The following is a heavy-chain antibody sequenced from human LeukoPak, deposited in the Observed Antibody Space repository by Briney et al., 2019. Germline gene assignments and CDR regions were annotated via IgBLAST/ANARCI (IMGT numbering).Heavy chain of an antibody. CDR1: GYSFANYW. V-gene: IGHV5-51*01. Sequence: GESLKISCKGSGYSFANYWIGWVRQMPGKGLEWMGIIYPDDSDTRYGPSFQGQVTISADKSISTAYLQWSSLKASDTATYYCARLSRPTYPYEYTYGMDVWGQGTTVTVSS. CDR2: IYPDDSDT. J-gene: IGHJ6*02. D-gene: IGHD5-12*01. CDR3: ARLSRPTYPYEYTYGMDV.